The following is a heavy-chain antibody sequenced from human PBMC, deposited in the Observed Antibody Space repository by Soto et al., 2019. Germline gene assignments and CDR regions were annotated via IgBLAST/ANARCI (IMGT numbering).Heavy chain of an antibody. D-gene: IGHD3-10*01. V-gene: IGHV1-18*01. CDR1: GYTFMKYG. J-gene: IGHJ4*02. Sequence: QVQLVQSGGEVKKPGASVKVSCKASGYTFMKYGITWVRQAPGQGLEWMGWISADNGNTNYAQKFLVRVTMTTDTSTSTAHMELRSLRSDDTAVYYCARRGVLPDYWGQGTLVTVSS. CDR2: ISADNGNT. CDR3: ARRGVLPDY.